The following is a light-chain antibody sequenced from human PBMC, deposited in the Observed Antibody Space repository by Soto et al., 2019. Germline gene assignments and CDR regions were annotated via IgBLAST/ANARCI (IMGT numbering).Light chain of an antibody. Sequence: QSVLTQPASVSGSPGQSITISCTGTSSDVGGYNFVSWYQQYPGKAPKLIIFEVNNRPSGISSRFSGSKSGNTASLTISGLQAEDEADYYCSSYRSSSTPVCVFGSGTKVTV. J-gene: IGLJ1*01. V-gene: IGLV2-14*01. CDR1: SSDVGGYNF. CDR2: EVN. CDR3: SSYRSSSTPVCV.